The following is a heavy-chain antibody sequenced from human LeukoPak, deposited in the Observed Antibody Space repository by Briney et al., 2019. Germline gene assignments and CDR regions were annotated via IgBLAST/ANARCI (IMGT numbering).Heavy chain of an antibody. D-gene: IGHD1-26*01. CDR3: TWDSGTYNWLDP. V-gene: IGHV3-73*01. CDR1: GFTFSGCA. J-gene: IGHJ5*02. Sequence: GGSLRLSCEASGFTFSGCAIQWARQSFGKGREWLGRVEKEKNSYATGSAYVVSVEGRFSVSSYDSKNMAYLQMNGLKTKDTALYYCTWDSGTYNWLDPWGQGTLVTVSS. CDR2: VEKEKNSYATGS.